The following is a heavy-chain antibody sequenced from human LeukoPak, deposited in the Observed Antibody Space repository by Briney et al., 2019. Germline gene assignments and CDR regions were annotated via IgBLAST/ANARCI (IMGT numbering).Heavy chain of an antibody. J-gene: IGHJ5*02. CDR1: GGSISSFY. Sequence: SETLSLTCSVSGGSISSFYCSWIRQPPGKGLEWIGYTSYSGNTNYNPSLKSRVTMSVDTSRKQFSLRLTSVTAADTAVYYCTRAPRKAWFDPWGPGTLVTVSS. CDR2: TSYSGNT. CDR3: TRAPRKAWFDP. V-gene: IGHV4-59*01. D-gene: IGHD1-14*01.